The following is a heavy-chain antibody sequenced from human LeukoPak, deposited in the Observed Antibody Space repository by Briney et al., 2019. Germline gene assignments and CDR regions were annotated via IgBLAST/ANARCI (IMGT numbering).Heavy chain of an antibody. CDR1: GYTFTGYY. D-gene: IGHD6-19*01. J-gene: IGHJ5*02. Sequence: GASVKVSCKASGYTFTGYYMHWVRQAPGQGLEWMGWINPNSGGTNYAQKFQGRVTMTRDTSISTAYMELSRLRSDDTAVYYCARDLDSSGWYRWFDPWGQGTLVTVSS. CDR2: INPNSGGT. V-gene: IGHV1-2*02. CDR3: ARDLDSSGWYRWFDP.